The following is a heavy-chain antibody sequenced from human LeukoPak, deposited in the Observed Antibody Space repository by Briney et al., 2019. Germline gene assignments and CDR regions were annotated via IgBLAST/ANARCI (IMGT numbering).Heavy chain of an antibody. CDR1: GGSFSGYY. CDR2: ITHRGRT. Sequence: PSETLSLTCAVYGGSFSGYYWSWIRQPPGKGLEWIGEITHRGRTNYNPSLNSRVTTSVDKSKNQFSLKLSSVTAADTAVYYCARDRSGWYDGFDPWGQGTLVTVSS. CDR3: ARDRSGWYDGFDP. D-gene: IGHD6-19*01. V-gene: IGHV4-34*01. J-gene: IGHJ5*02.